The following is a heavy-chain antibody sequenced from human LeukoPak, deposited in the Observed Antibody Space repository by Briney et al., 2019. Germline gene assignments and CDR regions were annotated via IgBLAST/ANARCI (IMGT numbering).Heavy chain of an antibody. CDR3: AKDRLLVFGQYYHYGMDV. CDR1: GFSFSSYG. J-gene: IGHJ6*02. V-gene: IGHV3-23*01. D-gene: IGHD3/OR15-3a*01. CDR2: ISGSGGST. Sequence: PGGSLRLSCAGSGFSFSSYGMNWVRQAPGKGLEWVSVISGSGGSTFYADSVKGRFTISRDNSKNTLFLQMNSLRAEDTAVYYCAKDRLLVFGQYYHYGMDVWGQGTTVTVSS.